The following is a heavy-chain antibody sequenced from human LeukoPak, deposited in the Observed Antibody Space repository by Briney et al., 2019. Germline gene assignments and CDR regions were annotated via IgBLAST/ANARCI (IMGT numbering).Heavy chain of an antibody. Sequence: SETLSLTCAVYGGSFSGYYCSWIRQPPGKGLEWIGEINHSGSTNYNPSLKSRVTISVDTPKNQFSLKLSSVTAADTAVYYCARVRARITMVVVVTDNWFDPWGQGTLVTVSS. J-gene: IGHJ5*02. CDR3: ARVRARITMVVVVTDNWFDP. D-gene: IGHD3-22*01. V-gene: IGHV4-34*01. CDR2: INHSGST. CDR1: GGSFSGYY.